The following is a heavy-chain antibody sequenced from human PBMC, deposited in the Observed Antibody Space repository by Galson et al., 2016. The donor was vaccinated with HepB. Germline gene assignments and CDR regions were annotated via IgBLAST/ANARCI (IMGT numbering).Heavy chain of an antibody. CDR3: ARDQNRHYNSGSGYYYYGLDV. CDR1: GFTFSSYA. Sequence: SLRLSCAASGFTFSSYAMHWVRQAPGKGLEWVAVISYDGSNKYYADSVKGRFTISRDNSKNTLYLQMNSLRAEDTAVYYCARDQNRHYNSGSGYYYYGLDVWGQGTTVTVSS. V-gene: IGHV3-30*04. J-gene: IGHJ6*02. D-gene: IGHD6-19*01. CDR2: ISYDGSNK.